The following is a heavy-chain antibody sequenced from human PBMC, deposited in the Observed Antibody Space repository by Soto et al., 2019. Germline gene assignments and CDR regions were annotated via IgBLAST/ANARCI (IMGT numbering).Heavy chain of an antibody. CDR2: ISGTSSSR. Sequence: QVELVESGGDLVKPGGFLRLSCAASGFIFGDHYISWIRQAPGKGLEWVSHISGTSSSRDYAASVKGRFTISRDNAKNSVVLEMSNLRVEDTAVYYCARHVMGSSWYATFDYWGQGTLVTVSS. D-gene: IGHD6-13*01. J-gene: IGHJ4*02. CDR3: ARHVMGSSWYATFDY. V-gene: IGHV3-11*06. CDR1: GFIFGDHY.